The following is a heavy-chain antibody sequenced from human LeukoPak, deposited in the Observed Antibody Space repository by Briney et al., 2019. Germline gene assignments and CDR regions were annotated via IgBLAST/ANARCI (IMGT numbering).Heavy chain of an antibody. D-gene: IGHD1-26*01. Sequence: SETLSLTCTVSGGSISSSNWWSWVRQPPGKGLEWIGEIYHSGSTNYNPSLKSRVTISVDKSKNQFSLNVSSVTAADTAVYYCARAEVVGAHLRSGYFQHWGQGTLVIVSS. CDR1: GGSISSSNW. V-gene: IGHV4-4*02. CDR3: ARAEVVGAHLRSGYFQH. J-gene: IGHJ1*01. CDR2: IYHSGST.